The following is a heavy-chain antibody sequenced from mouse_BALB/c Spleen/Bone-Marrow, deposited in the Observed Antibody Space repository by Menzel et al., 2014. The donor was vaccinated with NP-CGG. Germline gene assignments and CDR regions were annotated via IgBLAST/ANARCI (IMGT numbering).Heavy chain of an antibody. CDR2: IYPGDGST. CDR1: GYTFTSYD. V-gene: IGHV1S56*01. CDR3: ARRANYWYFDV. D-gene: IGHD3-3*01. J-gene: IGHJ1*01. Sequence: QVQLKESGPELVKPGALVKISCKASGYTFTSYDIDWVKQRPGQGLEWIGWIYPGDGSTKYNEKFKGKATLTADNSSSTAYMQLSSLTSENSAVYFCARRANYWYFDVWGAGTTVTVSS.